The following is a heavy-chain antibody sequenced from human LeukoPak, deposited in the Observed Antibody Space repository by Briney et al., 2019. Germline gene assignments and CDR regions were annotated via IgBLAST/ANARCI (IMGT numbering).Heavy chain of an antibody. D-gene: IGHD3-10*01. CDR3: ARGYGSGTVYYYYGMDV. CDR1: GGSFSGYY. J-gene: IGHJ6*04. V-gene: IGHV4-34*01. Sequence: SETLSLICAVYGGSFSGYYWSWIRQPPGKGLEWMGEINHSGSTSYNPSLKSRVPISVDTSKHQFSLKLSSVPAADTAVYYCARGYGSGTVYYYYGMDVWGKGTTVTVSS. CDR2: INHSGST.